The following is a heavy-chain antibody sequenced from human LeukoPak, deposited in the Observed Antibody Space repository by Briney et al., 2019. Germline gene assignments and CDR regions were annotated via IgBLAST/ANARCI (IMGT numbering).Heavy chain of an antibody. D-gene: IGHD4-23*01. CDR1: GGTFSNYA. J-gene: IGHJ4*02. V-gene: IGHV1-69*13. CDR3: ARGWLAESTVVTPYNY. Sequence: SVKVSCKASGGTFSNYAINWVRQAPGQGLEWMGGIIPLFGTANYAQKFQGRVTISAVESMSTAYKQLSSLRSVDTAVYYCARGWLAESTVVTPYNYWGQGTLVTVSS. CDR2: IIPLFGTA.